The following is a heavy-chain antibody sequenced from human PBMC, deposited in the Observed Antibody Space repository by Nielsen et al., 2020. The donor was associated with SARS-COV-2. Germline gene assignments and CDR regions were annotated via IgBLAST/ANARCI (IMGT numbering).Heavy chain of an antibody. CDR1: GYTFTSYF. D-gene: IGHD4-17*01. CDR2: INPSGGST. V-gene: IGHV1-46*01. J-gene: IGHJ4*02. Sequence: ASVKVSCKASGYTFTSYFMHWVRQAPGQGLEWMGIINPSGGSTSYAQKFQGRVTMTRDTSTSTAYMELSSLRSEDTAVYYCAADYYGEGGLYYFDYWGQGTLVTVSS. CDR3: AADYYGEGGLYYFDY.